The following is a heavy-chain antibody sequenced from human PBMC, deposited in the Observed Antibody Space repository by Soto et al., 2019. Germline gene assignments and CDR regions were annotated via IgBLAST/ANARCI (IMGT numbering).Heavy chain of an antibody. CDR1: GYTFTGYY. CDR2: INPNSGGT. D-gene: IGHD6-6*01. CDR3: ARDSRGVAARPTLLIV. V-gene: IGHV1-2*02. J-gene: IGHJ3*01. Sequence: ASVKVSCKASGYTFTGYYMHWVRQAPGQGLEWMGWINPNSGGTNYAQKFQGRVTMTRDTSISTAYMELSRLRSDDTAVYYCARDSRGVAARPTLLIVWGQGTMVTVSS.